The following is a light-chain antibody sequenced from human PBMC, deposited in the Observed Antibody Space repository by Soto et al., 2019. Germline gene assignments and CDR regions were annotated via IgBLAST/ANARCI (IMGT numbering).Light chain of an antibody. V-gene: IGKV1-39*01. J-gene: IGKJ1*01. CDR2: GVS. Sequence: IQMTQSPSSLSASVPDRITITCRARQSINFYLNWYHPKPGKAQKFLMYGVSFLQSGVPSRFSGSGSGTEFTLTIHSLQPEDFVSYYCQQSFSTPWTFGQGTRG. CDR3: QQSFSTPWT. CDR1: QSINFY.